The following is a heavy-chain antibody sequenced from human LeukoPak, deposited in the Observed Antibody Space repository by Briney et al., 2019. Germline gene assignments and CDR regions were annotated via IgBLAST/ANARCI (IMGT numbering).Heavy chain of an antibody. CDR1: GGSISSSRYY. CDR3: AREKYYYDSSGYRDYMDV. Sequence: SETLSLTCPVSGGSISSSRYYWVWIRQPPGKGREGSGSIYCSGSTYYNPFLESRVIISVNTSKDQFSLKLSSVTAADTGVDYCAREKYYYDSSGYRDYMDVWGEGTTVTVS. J-gene: IGHJ6*03. D-gene: IGHD3-22*01. CDR2: IYCSGST. V-gene: IGHV4-39*07.